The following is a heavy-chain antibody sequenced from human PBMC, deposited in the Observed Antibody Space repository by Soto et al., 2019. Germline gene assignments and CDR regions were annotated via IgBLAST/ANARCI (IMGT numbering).Heavy chain of an antibody. D-gene: IGHD6-19*01. CDR1: GGTFSSYA. Sequence: QVQLVQSGAEVKKPGSSVKVSCKASGGTFSSYAISWVRQAPGQGLEWMGGIIPIFGTANYAQKFQGRVTIPADESTSTAYMELSSLRSEDTAVYYCARASSGLRPAYYYYGMDVWGQGTTVTVSS. CDR2: IIPIFGTA. J-gene: IGHJ6*02. V-gene: IGHV1-69*01. CDR3: ARASSGLRPAYYYYGMDV.